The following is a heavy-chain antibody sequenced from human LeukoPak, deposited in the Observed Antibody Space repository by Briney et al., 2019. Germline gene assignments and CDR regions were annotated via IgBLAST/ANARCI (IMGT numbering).Heavy chain of an antibody. CDR1: GVSISSGSDY. CDR2: IYSSGST. V-gene: IGHV4-39*07. J-gene: IGHJ3*02. Sequence: SETLSLTCRVSGVSISSGSDYWGWIRQPPGKTLEWIGSIYSSGSTYYNSSLKSRVIILIDTAKNHFSLNLSSVTAADTAVYYCARSDGYGLVGIWGQGTMVTVSS. D-gene: IGHD3-10*01. CDR3: ARSDGYGLVGI.